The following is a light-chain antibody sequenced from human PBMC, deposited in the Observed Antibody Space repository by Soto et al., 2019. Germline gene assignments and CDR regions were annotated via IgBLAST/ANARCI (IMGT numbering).Light chain of an antibody. CDR3: QQYYSIPFT. V-gene: IGKV4-1*01. Sequence: DIVMTQSPDSLAVSLGERATINCMSSQSLLYSSSNKNYLTWYQQKPGQPPKLLIYWASTRESGVPDRFSGSGSGTDFTLTISSLQAEDVAVYYCQQYYSIPFTFGRGTKVEIK. CDR1: QSLLYSSSNKNY. J-gene: IGKJ4*01. CDR2: WAS.